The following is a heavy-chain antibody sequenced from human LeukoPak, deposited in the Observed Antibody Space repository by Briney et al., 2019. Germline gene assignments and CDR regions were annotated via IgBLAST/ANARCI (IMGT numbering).Heavy chain of an antibody. Sequence: SETLSLTCTVSGGSISNYYWNWIRQPPGKGLEWIGYIYRSGSTTYNPSLKSRVTISVDTSKSQFSLSLRSVTAADTAVYYCVREDNTGGYSYGYEYYDFWGQGTLVTVSS. V-gene: IGHV4-59*01. CDR2: IYRSGST. J-gene: IGHJ4*02. CDR3: VREDNTGGYSYGYEYYDF. D-gene: IGHD5-18*01. CDR1: GGSISNYY.